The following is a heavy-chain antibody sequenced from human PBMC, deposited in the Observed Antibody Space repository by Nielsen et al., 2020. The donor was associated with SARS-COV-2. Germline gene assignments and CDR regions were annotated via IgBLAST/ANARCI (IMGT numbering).Heavy chain of an antibody. J-gene: IGHJ3*02. CDR3: ATVRGYSYGDAFDI. V-gene: IGHV4-34*01. D-gene: IGHD5-18*01. CDR2: INHSGST. Sequence: RQAPGKGLEWIGEINHSGSTNYNPSLKSRVTISVDTSKNQFSLKLSSVTAADTAVYYCATVRGYSYGDAFDIWGQGTMVTVSS.